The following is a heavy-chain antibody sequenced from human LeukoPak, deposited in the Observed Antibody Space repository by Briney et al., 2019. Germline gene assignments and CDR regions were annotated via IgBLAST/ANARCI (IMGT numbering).Heavy chain of an antibody. J-gene: IGHJ3*02. Sequence: GGSLRLSCAASGFTFSSYGMHWVRQAPGKGLEWVAVIWYDGSNKYYADSVKGRFTISRDNSKNTLYLQMNSLRAEDTAVYYCASSGDAFDIWGQGTMVTVSS. D-gene: IGHD7-27*01. CDR1: GFTFSSYG. CDR3: ASSGDAFDI. CDR2: IWYDGSNK. V-gene: IGHV3-33*01.